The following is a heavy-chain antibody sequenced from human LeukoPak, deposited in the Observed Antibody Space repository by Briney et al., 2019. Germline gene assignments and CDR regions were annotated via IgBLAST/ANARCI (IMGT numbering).Heavy chain of an antibody. CDR3: ARDPAQYGSGSSFDY. CDR2: LNPNTGGT. V-gene: IGHV1-2*02. Sequence: GASVKVSCKASGYTFSGYYMHWVRQAPGQGLEWMGWLNPNTGGTHYAQKFRGRVTMTRDTSINTDYMELSRLRSDDTAVYYCARDPAQYGSGSSFDYWGQGTLVTVSS. CDR1: GYTFSGYY. D-gene: IGHD3-10*01. J-gene: IGHJ4*02.